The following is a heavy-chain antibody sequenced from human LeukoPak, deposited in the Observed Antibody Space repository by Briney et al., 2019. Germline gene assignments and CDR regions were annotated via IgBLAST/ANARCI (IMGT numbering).Heavy chain of an antibody. Sequence: GSVKVSCKVSGYTLTELSMHWVRQAPGKGLEWMGGFDPEDGETIYAQKFQGRVTMTEDTSTDTAYMELSSLRSEDTAVYYCATNGGGIVATTADFDYWGQGTLVTVSS. CDR2: FDPEDGET. CDR3: ATNGGGIVATTADFDY. CDR1: GYTLTELS. V-gene: IGHV1-24*01. J-gene: IGHJ4*02. D-gene: IGHD5-12*01.